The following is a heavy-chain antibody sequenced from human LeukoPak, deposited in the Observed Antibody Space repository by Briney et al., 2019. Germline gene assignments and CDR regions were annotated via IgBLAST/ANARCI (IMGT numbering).Heavy chain of an antibody. CDR3: AREGHRRTFDY. CDR2: INSDGSST. CDR1: GFTFSSYW. Sequence: GGSLRLSCAASGFTFSSYWMHWVRQAPGKGLVWVSRINSDGSSTSYADSAKGRFTISRDNAKNSLYLQMNSLRAEDTAVYYCAREGHRRTFDYWGQGTLVTVSS. D-gene: IGHD1-14*01. V-gene: IGHV3-74*01. J-gene: IGHJ4*02.